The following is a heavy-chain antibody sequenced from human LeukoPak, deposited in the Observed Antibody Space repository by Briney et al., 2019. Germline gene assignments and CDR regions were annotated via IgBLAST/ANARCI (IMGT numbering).Heavy chain of an antibody. CDR3: AKDIKTGTTERYYYGMDV. Sequence: PGGFLRLSCAASGFTFDDYAMHWVRQAPGKGLEWVSLISWDGGSTYYADSVKGRFTISRDNSKNSLYLQMNSLRAEDTALYYCAKDIKTGTTERYYYGMDVRGKGTTVTVSS. CDR1: GFTFDDYA. V-gene: IGHV3-43D*04. J-gene: IGHJ6*04. CDR2: ISWDGGST. D-gene: IGHD1/OR15-1a*01.